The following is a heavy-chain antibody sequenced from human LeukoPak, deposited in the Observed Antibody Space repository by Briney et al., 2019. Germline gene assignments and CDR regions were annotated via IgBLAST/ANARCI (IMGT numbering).Heavy chain of an antibody. J-gene: IGHJ6*03. V-gene: IGHV1-69*05. Sequence: SVKVSCKASGGTFSSYAISWVRQAPGQGLEWVGGIIPIFGTANYAQKFQGRVTITTDESTSTAYMELSSLRSEDTAVYYCARGVVAARLLYYYYYMDVWGKGTTVTVSS. CDR1: GGTFSSYA. CDR3: ARGVVAARLLYYYYYMDV. CDR2: IIPIFGTA. D-gene: IGHD6-6*01.